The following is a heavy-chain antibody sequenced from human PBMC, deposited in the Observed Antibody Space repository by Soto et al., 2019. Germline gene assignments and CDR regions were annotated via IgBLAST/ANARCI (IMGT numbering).Heavy chain of an antibody. J-gene: IGHJ4*02. CDR1: GFTFSSYS. CDR3: ARESYGDYYFDY. Sequence: GGSLRLSCAASGFTFSSYSMHWVRQAPGKGLEWVAIMSYDGSKKYYADSVKGRFTISRDNSKNALYLQVNSLRAEDTAVYSCARESYGDYYFDYWGQGTLVTVSS. CDR2: MSYDGSKK. D-gene: IGHD2-21*02. V-gene: IGHV3-30-3*01.